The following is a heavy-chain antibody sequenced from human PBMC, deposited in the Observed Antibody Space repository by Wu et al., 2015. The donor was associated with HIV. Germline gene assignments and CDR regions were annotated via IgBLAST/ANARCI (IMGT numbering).Heavy chain of an antibody. CDR2: ISANNYNT. J-gene: IGHJ4*02. CDR3: ARDRPGYSSTWERFDY. CDR1: GYTFRNYG. D-gene: IGHD2-2*01. Sequence: QVQLVQSGPEVKKPGASVKVSCKASGYTFRNYGFSWVRQAPGQGLEWMGWISANNYNTKYAETLQGRVTMTIDTSTSSAYMELWSLRSDDTAVYFCARDRPGYSSTWERFDYWGQGTLVTVSS. V-gene: IGHV1-18*01.